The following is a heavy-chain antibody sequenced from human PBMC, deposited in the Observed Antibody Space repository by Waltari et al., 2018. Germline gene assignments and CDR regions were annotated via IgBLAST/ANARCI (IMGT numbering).Heavy chain of an antibody. CDR2: ICYSGST. J-gene: IGHJ4*02. CDR3: ARDRGQQLVRYFDY. Sequence: QLQLQESGPGLVKPSETLSLTCTVSGGSISSSSYYWGWIRQPPGRGLEWSGSICYSGSTYHNRALTSRVTISVDTSKNQFSLKLGSVTAADTAVYYCARDRGQQLVRYFDYWGQGTLVTVSS. D-gene: IGHD6-13*01. CDR1: GGSISSSSYY. V-gene: IGHV4-39*07.